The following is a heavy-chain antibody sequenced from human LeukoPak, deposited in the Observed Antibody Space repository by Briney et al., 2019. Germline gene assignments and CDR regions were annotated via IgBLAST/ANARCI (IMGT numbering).Heavy chain of an antibody. CDR2: IYPGDSDT. J-gene: IGHJ3*02. Sequence: GESLKISCKGSGHSFTSYWICWVRQMPGKGLEWMGIIYPGDSDTRYSPSFQGQVTISADKSISTAYLQWSSLKASDTAMYYCARTQGASYSNYGGSFDAFDIWGQGPMVTVSS. CDR3: ARTQGASYSNYGGSFDAFDI. V-gene: IGHV5-51*01. CDR1: GHSFTSYW. D-gene: IGHD4-11*01.